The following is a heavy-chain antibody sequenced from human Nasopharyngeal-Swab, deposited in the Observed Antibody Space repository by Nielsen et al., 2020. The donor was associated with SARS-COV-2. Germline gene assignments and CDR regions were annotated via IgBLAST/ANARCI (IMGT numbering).Heavy chain of an antibody. Sequence: GESLKISCKGSGYTFTSYWISWVRQMPGKGLEWMGRIDPSDSYTNYNPSFQGHVTISVDKSISTAYLQWSSLKASDTAMYYCAGGRPSSGSSAYYYYGMDVWGQGTTVTVSS. V-gene: IGHV5-10-1*01. CDR2: IDPSDSYT. CDR3: AGGRPSSGSSAYYYYGMDV. J-gene: IGHJ6*02. CDR1: GYTFTSYW. D-gene: IGHD1-26*01.